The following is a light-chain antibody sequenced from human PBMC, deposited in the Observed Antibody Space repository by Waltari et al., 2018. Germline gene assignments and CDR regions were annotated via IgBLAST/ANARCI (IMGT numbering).Light chain of an antibody. CDR2: QST. Sequence: SYELTQPPSVSVSPGQTASITCSGHKMGDKFACWYQQKPGQSPVLVIYQSTKRPSGIPERFSGSNCGNTATLTISGTQAMDEADYYCQAWDTITGGVFGGGTKLTVL. CDR3: QAWDTITGGV. J-gene: IGLJ2*01. V-gene: IGLV3-1*01. CDR1: KMGDKF.